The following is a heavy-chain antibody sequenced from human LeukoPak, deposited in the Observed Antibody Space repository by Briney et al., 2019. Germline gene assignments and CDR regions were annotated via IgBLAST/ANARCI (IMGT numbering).Heavy chain of an antibody. J-gene: IGHJ4*02. CDR2: INPNSGGT. CDR1: GYTFTSYY. CDR3: ARDSGVWITMMVKDFFYF. Sequence: GASVKVSCKASGYTFTSYYMNWVRQAPGQGLEWMGWINPNSGGTNYAQKVQGRVTMTRDTSISTDYMELSRLRSDDTAVYYCARDSGVWITMMVKDFFYFWGEGTLVTVSS. D-gene: IGHD3-22*01. V-gene: IGHV1-2*02.